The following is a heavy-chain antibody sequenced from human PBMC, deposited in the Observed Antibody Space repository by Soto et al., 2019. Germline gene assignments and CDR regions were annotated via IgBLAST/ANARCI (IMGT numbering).Heavy chain of an antibody. CDR1: GFTSSGAW. D-gene: IGHD6-19*01. J-gene: IGHJ4*02. CDR3: RNQCLD. Sequence: GGARRLSCRASGFTSSGAWKSWVRLAPGKGLEWVGLIKKKTDGGTTDYAAPVKGRFTISRDDSKNTLYLQMSSLKTDDTAVYYCRNQCLDWSKGTLGTVAS. CDR2: IKKKTDGGTT. V-gene: IGHV3-15*01.